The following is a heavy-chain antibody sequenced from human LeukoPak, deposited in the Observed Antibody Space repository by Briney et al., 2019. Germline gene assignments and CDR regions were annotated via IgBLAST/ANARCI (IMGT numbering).Heavy chain of an antibody. CDR2: INWNGGST. V-gene: IGHV3-20*01. CDR3: ARLGRQDDFWSGYYYGYYYYGMDV. J-gene: IGHJ6*02. CDR1: GFTFSSYS. Sequence: PGGSLRLSCAASGFTFSSYSMNWVRQAPGKGLEWVSGINWNGGSTCYADSVKGRFTISRDNAKNSLYLQMNSLRAEDTALYHCARLGRQDDFWSGYYYGYYYYGMDVWGQGTTVTVSS. D-gene: IGHD3-3*01.